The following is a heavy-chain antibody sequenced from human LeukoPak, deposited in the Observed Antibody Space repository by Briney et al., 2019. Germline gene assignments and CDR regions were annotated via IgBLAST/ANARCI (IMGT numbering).Heavy chain of an antibody. V-gene: IGHV3-48*03. D-gene: IGHD3-10*02. Sequence: GGSLRLSCAASGFTFSSYEMNWVRQAPGKGLEWVSYISSSGSAIYYADSVKGRFTISRDNAKTSLYLQMNSLRAEDTAVYYCAELGITMIGGVWGKGTTVTISS. CDR3: AELGITMIGGV. J-gene: IGHJ6*04. CDR1: GFTFSSYE. CDR2: ISSSGSAI.